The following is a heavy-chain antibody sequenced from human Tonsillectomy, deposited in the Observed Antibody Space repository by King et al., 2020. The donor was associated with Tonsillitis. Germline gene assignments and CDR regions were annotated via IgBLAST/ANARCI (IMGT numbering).Heavy chain of an antibody. Sequence: QLVQSGGGLVQPGGSLRLSCAVSGFTFSDHYIDWVRQAPGKGLEWVGRTRNKANSYTTEYPGSVKGKCTISRDYSKKSVYLQMNSLKTEDTAVYYCAHSRGYYDYDELDIWGQGTMVTVS. CDR3: AHSRGYYDYDELDI. V-gene: IGHV3-72*01. CDR1: GFTFSDHY. J-gene: IGHJ3*02. D-gene: IGHD3-22*01. CDR2: TRNKANSYTT.